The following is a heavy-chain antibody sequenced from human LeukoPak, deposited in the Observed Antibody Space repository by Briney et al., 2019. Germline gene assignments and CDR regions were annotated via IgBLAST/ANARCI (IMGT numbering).Heavy chain of an antibody. V-gene: IGHV3-7*01. CDR2: IKQDGTEK. Sequence: GGSLRLSCVVSGFTFSSYWMSWVRQAPGKGLEWVANIKQDGTEKYYVDSVKGRFTISRDNAKNSLYLQMNSLRAEDTAVYYCARDHSSMMGPIWGQGTMVTVSS. J-gene: IGHJ3*02. CDR3: ARDHSSMMGPI. CDR1: GFTFSSYW. D-gene: IGHD2/OR15-2a*01.